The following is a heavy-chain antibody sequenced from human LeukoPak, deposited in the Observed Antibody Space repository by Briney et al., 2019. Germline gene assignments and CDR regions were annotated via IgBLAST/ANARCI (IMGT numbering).Heavy chain of an antibody. J-gene: IGHJ4*02. V-gene: IGHV1-18*01. D-gene: IGHD1-26*01. CDR3: ARDQRNSGSYRFEY. CDR2: ITGNNGNT. Sequence: ASVKVSCKTSGYTFSGYGISWVRQAPGQGLEWMGWITGNNGNTNYAPSLQGRVTMTTDTSTSTAYMELTSLRSDDTAVYYCARDQRNSGSYRFEYWGQGTLVTASS. CDR1: GYTFSGYG.